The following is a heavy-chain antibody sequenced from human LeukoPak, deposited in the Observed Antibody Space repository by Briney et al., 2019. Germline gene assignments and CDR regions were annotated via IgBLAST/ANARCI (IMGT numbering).Heavy chain of an antibody. CDR2: IYTSGST. V-gene: IGHV4-4*07. J-gene: IGHJ4*02. CDR3: ARVLRLGELSSLG. Sequence: SETLSLTCTVSGGSISSYYWSWIRQPAGKGLEWIGRIYTSGSTNYNPSLKSRVTISVDTSKNQFSLRLSSVTAADTAVYYCARVLRLGELSSLGWGQGTLVTVSS. D-gene: IGHD3-16*02. CDR1: GGSISSYY.